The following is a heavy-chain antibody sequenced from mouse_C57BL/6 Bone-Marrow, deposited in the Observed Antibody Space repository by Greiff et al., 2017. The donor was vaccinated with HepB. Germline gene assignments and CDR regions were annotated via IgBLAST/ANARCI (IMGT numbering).Heavy chain of an antibody. Sequence: EVKLVESGGGLVQPKGSLKLSCAASGFSFNTYAMNWVRQAPGKGLEWVARIRSKSNNYATYYADSVKDRFTISRDDSESMLYLQMNNLKTEDTAMYYCVVRGDGDAMDYWGQGTSVTVSS. J-gene: IGHJ4*01. V-gene: IGHV10-1*01. CDR3: VVRGDGDAMDY. CDR2: IRSKSNNYAT. CDR1: GFSFNTYA.